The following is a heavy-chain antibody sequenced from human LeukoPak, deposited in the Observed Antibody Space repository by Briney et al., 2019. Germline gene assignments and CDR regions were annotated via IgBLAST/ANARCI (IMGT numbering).Heavy chain of an antibody. CDR3: AGDYGDYGGYY. CDR1: GFTLKSYS. CDR2: ISSSSSYI. D-gene: IGHD4-17*01. J-gene: IGHJ4*02. V-gene: IGHV3-21*01. Sequence: GVSLRLCCAASGFTLKSYSMNWVRQAPGKGLEWVSSISSSSSYIYYADSVKGRFTVSRDNAKNSLYLQMNSLRAEDTAVYYCAGDYGDYGGYYWGQGTLVTVSS.